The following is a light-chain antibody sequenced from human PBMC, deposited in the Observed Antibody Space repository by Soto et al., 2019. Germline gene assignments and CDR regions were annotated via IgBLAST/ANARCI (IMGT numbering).Light chain of an antibody. CDR2: GVT. J-gene: IGLJ3*02. Sequence: QSVLTQPASVSGSPGQSITISCTGTSSDVGAYNFVSWYQHHPDKAPKLIIYGVTNRPSGVSHRFSGSKSGNTASLTISGLQTEDEAHYYCCSYTRNITAHLMFGGWTKLTVL. CDR1: SSDVGAYNF. V-gene: IGLV2-14*01. CDR3: CSYTRNITAHLM.